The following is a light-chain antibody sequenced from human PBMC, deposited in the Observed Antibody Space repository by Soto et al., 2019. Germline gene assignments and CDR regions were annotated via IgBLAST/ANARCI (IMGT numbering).Light chain of an antibody. V-gene: IGKV1-5*01. CDR1: QSISSW. CDR3: QQYNSYSVT. Sequence: DIQMTQSPSTLSASVGDRVTITCRASQSISSWLAWYQQKPGKAPKLLIYYASSFESGVPSRFSGSGSGTEFTLTISSLQPDDFATYYCQQYNSYSVTFGQGTRLEIK. J-gene: IGKJ5*01. CDR2: YAS.